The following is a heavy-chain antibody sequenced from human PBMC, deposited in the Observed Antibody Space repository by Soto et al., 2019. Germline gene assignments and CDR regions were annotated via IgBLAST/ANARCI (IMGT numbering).Heavy chain of an antibody. V-gene: IGHV1-69*13. CDR2: IIPIFGTA. Sequence: ASVKVSCKASGGTFSSYAISWVRQAPGQGLEWMGGIIPIFGTANYAQKFQGRVTITADESTSTAYMELSSLRSEDTAVYYCARALYYDFWSGTRMDVWGQGTTVTVSS. CDR1: GGTFSSYA. CDR3: ARALYYDFWSGTRMDV. D-gene: IGHD3-3*01. J-gene: IGHJ6*02.